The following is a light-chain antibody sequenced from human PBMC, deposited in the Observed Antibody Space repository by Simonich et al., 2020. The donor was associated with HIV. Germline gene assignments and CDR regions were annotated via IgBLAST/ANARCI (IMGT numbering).Light chain of an antibody. Sequence: EIVLTQSPATLSLSPGERATISCRASQSVGSSLAWYQQKPGQAPRLLIYDASNRSTRIPARFSGSGSVTDFTLTISSLEPEDFAVYFCQQRSNWPTFTFGPGTKVDIK. J-gene: IGKJ3*01. CDR1: QSVGSS. CDR2: DAS. V-gene: IGKV3-11*01. CDR3: QQRSNWPTFT.